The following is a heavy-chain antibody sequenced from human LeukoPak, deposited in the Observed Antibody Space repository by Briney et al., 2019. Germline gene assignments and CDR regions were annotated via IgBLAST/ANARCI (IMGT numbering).Heavy chain of an antibody. Sequence: GGSLRLSCAASGFTVSSNYMTWVRQAPGKGLEWVSIIYGGGSTFYADSVKGRFTISRDNSKNTLYLQMNSLRAEDTAVYYCARESSGRPPVRYWGQGTLVTVPS. D-gene: IGHD3-22*01. CDR3: ARESSGRPPVRY. CDR2: IYGGGST. J-gene: IGHJ4*02. CDR1: GFTVSSNY. V-gene: IGHV3-53*01.